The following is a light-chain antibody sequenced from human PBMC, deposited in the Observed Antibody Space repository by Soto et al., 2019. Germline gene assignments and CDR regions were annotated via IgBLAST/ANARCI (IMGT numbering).Light chain of an antibody. CDR3: QQYHNWPVT. CDR1: QSISGN. Sequence: EIVMTQSPAILSVSPGESATLSCRASQSISGNLAWYQQKPGQAPRLLIYAASVRATGIPARFSGSGSGTEFTLTISSLQSDHFAVYSCQQYHNWPVTFGPGTKVDI. V-gene: IGKV3-15*01. J-gene: IGKJ3*01. CDR2: AAS.